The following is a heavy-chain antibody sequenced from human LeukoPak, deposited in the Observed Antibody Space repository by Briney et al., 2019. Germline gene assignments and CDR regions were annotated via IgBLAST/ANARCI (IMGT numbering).Heavy chain of an antibody. V-gene: IGHV1-69*06. CDR3: AREGVFGVVPEGYFQH. Sequence: GASLKVSCKASVGTLRRYLICWVRQTPGQGLEWMGRIIPIFGTAHYAQKFQGRITITADKSTSTAYMELSSLRSEDTAVYYCAREGVFGVVPEGYFQHWGQGTLVTVSS. D-gene: IGHD3-3*01. CDR1: VGTLRRYL. CDR2: IIPIFGTA. J-gene: IGHJ1*01.